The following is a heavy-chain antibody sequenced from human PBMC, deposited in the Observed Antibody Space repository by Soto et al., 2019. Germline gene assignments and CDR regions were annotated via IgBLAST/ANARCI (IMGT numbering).Heavy chain of an antibody. Sequence: ASVKVSCKASGYTFTSYGISWVRQAPGQGLEWMGWISAYNGNTNYAQKLQGRVTMTTDTSTSTAYMELRSLRSDDTAVHYCARDIVECSSTSCFNWFDPWGQGTLVTVSS. CDR2: ISAYNGNT. CDR1: GYTFTSYG. J-gene: IGHJ5*02. V-gene: IGHV1-18*01. CDR3: ARDIVECSSTSCFNWFDP. D-gene: IGHD2-2*01.